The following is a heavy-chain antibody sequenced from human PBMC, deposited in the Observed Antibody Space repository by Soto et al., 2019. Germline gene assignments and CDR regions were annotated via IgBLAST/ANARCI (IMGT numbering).Heavy chain of an antibody. CDR1: GFTFSSYW. CDR2: TKPDGSEK. D-gene: IGHD2-21*01. V-gene: IGHV3-7*01. CDR3: ASVAYVDDSFDY. Sequence: EVHLVESGGGLVQPGGSLRLSCAASGFTFSSYWMTWVRQAPGKGLEWVANTKPDGSEKNYVGSVKGRFTISSDNAKNSLFLQMDSLRAEDTAVYSCASVAYVDDSFDYWGQGTLVTVSS. J-gene: IGHJ4*02.